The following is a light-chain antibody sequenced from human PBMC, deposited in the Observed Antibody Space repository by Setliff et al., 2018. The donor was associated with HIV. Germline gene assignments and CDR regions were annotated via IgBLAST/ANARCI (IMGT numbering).Light chain of an antibody. CDR3: SSYAITNTLP. V-gene: IGLV2-14*01. J-gene: IGLJ1*01. CDR2: EVR. Sequence: QSVLPQPASVSGSPGQSITISCTGTSSDVGGYSHVSWYQQHPGKAPKLIIYEVRNRPSGVSNRFSGSKSGNTASLTISGLQAEDEADYHCSSYAITNTLPFGTGTKVTVL. CDR1: SSDVGGYSH.